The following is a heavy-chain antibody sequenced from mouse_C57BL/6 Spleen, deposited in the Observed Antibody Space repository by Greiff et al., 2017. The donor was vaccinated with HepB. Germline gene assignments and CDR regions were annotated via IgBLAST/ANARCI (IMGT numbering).Heavy chain of an antibody. Sequence: QVQLQQSGAELVRPGASVTLSCKASGYTFTDYEMHWVKQTPVHGLEWIGAIDPETGGTAYNQKFKGKAILTADKSSSTAYMELRSLTSEDSAVYYCARAAMVTRDFAYWGQGTMVTVSA. J-gene: IGHJ3*01. CDR2: IDPETGGT. D-gene: IGHD2-2*01. V-gene: IGHV1-15*01. CDR1: GYTFTDYE. CDR3: ARAAMVTRDFAY.